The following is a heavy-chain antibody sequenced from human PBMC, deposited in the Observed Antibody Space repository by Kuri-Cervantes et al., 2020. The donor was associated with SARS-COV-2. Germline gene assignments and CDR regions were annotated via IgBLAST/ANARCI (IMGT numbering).Heavy chain of an antibody. V-gene: IGHV3-30*03. CDR1: GFTFSSYG. J-gene: IGHJ3*02. D-gene: IGHD3-9*01. CDR2: ISYDGSNK. Sequence: GGSLRLSCAASGFTFSSYGMHWARQAPGKGLEWVAVISYDGSNKYYADSVKGRFTISRDNSKNTLYLQMNSLRDEDTAVYYCARDSYDILTGYFDAFDIWGQGTMVTVSS. CDR3: ARDSYDILTGYFDAFDI.